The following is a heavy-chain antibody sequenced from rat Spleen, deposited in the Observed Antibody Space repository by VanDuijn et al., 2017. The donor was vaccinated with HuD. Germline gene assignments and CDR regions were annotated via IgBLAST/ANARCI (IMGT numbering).Heavy chain of an antibody. CDR1: GFSLTSYH. CDR3: ARTQGDY. CDR2: IWNTGGT. D-gene: IGHD3-1*01. Sequence: QVQLKESGPGLVKPSETLSLTCTVSGFSLTSYHVSWVRQPPGKGLEWMGVIWNTGGTRYNSALKSRLSISKDTSKSQVFLKMNSLQTEDTATYYCARTQGDYWGQGVMVTVSS. V-gene: IGHV2-41*01. J-gene: IGHJ2*01.